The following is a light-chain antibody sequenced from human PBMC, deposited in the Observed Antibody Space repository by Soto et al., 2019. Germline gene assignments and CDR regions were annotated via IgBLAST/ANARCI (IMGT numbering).Light chain of an antibody. V-gene: IGLV3-21*04. CDR2: YDA. J-gene: IGLJ2*01. CDR3: QVWDSSSDLVI. Sequence: SYELTQPPSVSVAPGQAASITCGGNNIGRKSVHWYQQKSGQAPVLVIYYDADRPSGIPEQFSGSNSENTAPLTISRLEAGDEADYYCQVWDSSSDLVIFGGGTKLTV. CDR1: NIGRKS.